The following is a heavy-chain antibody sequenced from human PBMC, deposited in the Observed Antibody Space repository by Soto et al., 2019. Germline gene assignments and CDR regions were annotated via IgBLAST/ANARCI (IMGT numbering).Heavy chain of an antibody. CDR2: ISAYNGIT. V-gene: IGHV1-18*01. CDR1: GGTFSSYA. D-gene: IGHD3-9*01. Sequence: ASVKVSCKASGGTFSSYAISWVRQAPGQGLEWMGRISAYNGITNYAQKLQGRVTITTDKSTSTAYMELRSLRSDDTAGYYCARVQLYDILTGGNYYYYGMDVRGQGTTVTVSS. CDR3: ARVQLYDILTGGNYYYYGMDV. J-gene: IGHJ6*02.